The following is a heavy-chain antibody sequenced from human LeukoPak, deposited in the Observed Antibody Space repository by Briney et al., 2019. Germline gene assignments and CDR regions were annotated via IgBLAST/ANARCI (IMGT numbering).Heavy chain of an antibody. J-gene: IGHJ4*02. CDR2: IYHSGST. D-gene: IGHD6-19*01. Sequence: SETLSLTCTVSGGSISSGGYYWSWIRQPPGKGLEWIGYIYHSGSTYYNPSLKSRVTISVDRSKNQFSLKLSSVTAADTAVYYCARDSGRVAGYFDYWGQGTLVTVSS. CDR3: ARDSGRVAGYFDY. V-gene: IGHV4-30-2*01. CDR1: GGSISSGGYY.